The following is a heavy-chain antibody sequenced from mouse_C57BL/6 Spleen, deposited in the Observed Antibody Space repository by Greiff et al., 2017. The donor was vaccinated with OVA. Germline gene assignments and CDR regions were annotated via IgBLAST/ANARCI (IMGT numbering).Heavy chain of an antibody. V-gene: IGHV1-50*01. D-gene: IGHD1-1*01. Sequence: VQLQQPGAELVKPGASVKLSCKASGYTFTSYWLPWVKQRPGQGLEWIGEIDPSDRYTNYNQQFRGKATLTVDTSSSTAYMKLSSLTSEDSAVYYRARATYYYCSSSYFDDWGQCITHSVS. CDR1: GYTFTSYW. J-gene: IGHJ2*01. CDR2: IDPSDRYT. CDR3: ARATYYYCSSSYFDD.